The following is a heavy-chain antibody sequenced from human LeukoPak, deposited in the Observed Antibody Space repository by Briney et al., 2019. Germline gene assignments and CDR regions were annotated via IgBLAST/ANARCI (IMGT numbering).Heavy chain of an antibody. J-gene: IGHJ5*02. CDR3: ARRFFYDILTGYNWFDP. CDR2: INHSGST. CDR1: GGSFSGYY. Sequence: SETLSLTCAVYGGSFSGYYWSWIRQPPGKGLEWIGEINHSGSTNYNPSLKSRVTISVDTSKNQFSLKLSSVTAADTAVYYCARRFFYDILTGYNWFDPWGQGTLVTVSS. V-gene: IGHV4-34*01. D-gene: IGHD3-9*01.